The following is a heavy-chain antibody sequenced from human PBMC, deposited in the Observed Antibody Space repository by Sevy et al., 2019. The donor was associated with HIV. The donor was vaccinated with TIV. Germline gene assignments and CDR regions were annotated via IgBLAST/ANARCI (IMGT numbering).Heavy chain of an antibody. CDR3: AREGCTKPHDY. Sequence: GGSLRLSCAASGFTFNTYSMSWVRQTPGKGLEWVATLSFGCGKINHADSVKGRFTMSRDVSKNAVYLQMNNLRVEDTAIYYCAREGCTKPHDYWGQGTLVTVSS. V-gene: IGHV3-23*01. CDR2: LSFGCGKI. CDR1: GFTFNTYS. J-gene: IGHJ4*02. D-gene: IGHD2-8*01.